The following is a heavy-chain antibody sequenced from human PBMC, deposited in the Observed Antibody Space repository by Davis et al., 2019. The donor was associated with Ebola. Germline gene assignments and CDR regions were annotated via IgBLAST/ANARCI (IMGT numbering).Heavy chain of an antibody. D-gene: IGHD6-19*01. J-gene: IGHJ4*02. Sequence: GGSLRLSCAASGFTFSSYAMSWVRQAPGKGLEWVSAISGSGGSTYYADSVKGRFTISRDNSENTLYLQMNSLRAEDTAVYYCAKGGEQWLGFDYWGQGTLVTVSS. CDR3: AKGGEQWLGFDY. CDR2: ISGSGGST. V-gene: IGHV3-23*01. CDR1: GFTFSSYA.